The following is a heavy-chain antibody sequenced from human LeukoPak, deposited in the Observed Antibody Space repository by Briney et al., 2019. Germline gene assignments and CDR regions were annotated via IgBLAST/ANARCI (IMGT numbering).Heavy chain of an antibody. CDR3: ASSESYGSGSYYNDY. D-gene: IGHD3-10*01. J-gene: IGHJ4*02. CDR1: GFTFSSYE. Sequence: GGSLRLSCAASGFTFSSYEMNWVRQAPGKGLEWVSYISSSGSTIYYADSVKGRFTISRDNAKNSLYLQMNSLRAEDTAVYYCASSESYGSGSYYNDYWGQGTLVTVSS. V-gene: IGHV3-48*03. CDR2: ISSSGSTI.